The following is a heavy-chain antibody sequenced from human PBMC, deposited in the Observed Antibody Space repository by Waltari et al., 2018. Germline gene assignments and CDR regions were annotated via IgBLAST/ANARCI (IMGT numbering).Heavy chain of an antibody. V-gene: IGHV4-4*07. D-gene: IGHD3-3*01. Sequence: QVQLQESGPGLVKPSETLSLTCTVSGGSISSYYWSWIRQPAGKGLEWIGRIYTRGSTHHHPDPEGRVTMSVDKSKNPFSLKVSSLAAADPAVYYCARDSRYYGFWGGYYGACYFDYWGQGTLVTVSS. CDR2: IYTRGST. CDR3: ARDSRYYGFWGGYYGACYFDY. J-gene: IGHJ4*02. CDR1: GGSISSYY.